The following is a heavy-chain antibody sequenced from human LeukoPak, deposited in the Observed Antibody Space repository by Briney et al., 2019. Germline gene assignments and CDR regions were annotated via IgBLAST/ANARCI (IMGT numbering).Heavy chain of an antibody. CDR2: ISSSSSTI. Sequence: GGSLRLSCAASGFTFSSYSMNWVRQAPGKGLEWVSYISSSSSTIYYADSVKGRFTISRDNAKNSLYLQMNSLRAEDTAVYYCARGVNTFGGVIVGYWGQGTLVTVSS. V-gene: IGHV3-48*01. D-gene: IGHD3-16*01. CDR3: ARGVNTFGGVIVGY. J-gene: IGHJ4*02. CDR1: GFTFSSYS.